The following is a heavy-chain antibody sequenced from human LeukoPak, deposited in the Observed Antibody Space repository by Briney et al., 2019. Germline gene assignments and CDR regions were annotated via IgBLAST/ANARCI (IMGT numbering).Heavy chain of an antibody. CDR2: IRSKANSYAT. Sequence: PGGSLRLSCAASGFTFSGSPMHWVRQASGKGPEWVGRIRSKANSYATAYAASVKGRFTISRDDSKNTAYLQMNSLKTEDTAVYYCTRQGNGGNPNDYWGQGTLVTVSS. D-gene: IGHD4-23*01. CDR1: GFTFSGSP. J-gene: IGHJ4*02. CDR3: TRQGNGGNPNDY. V-gene: IGHV3-73*01.